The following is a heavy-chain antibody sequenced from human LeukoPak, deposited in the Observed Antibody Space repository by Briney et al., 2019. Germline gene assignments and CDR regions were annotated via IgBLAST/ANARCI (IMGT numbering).Heavy chain of an antibody. CDR1: GFTFSDYA. D-gene: IGHD6-13*01. J-gene: IGHJ4*02. Sequence: PGRSLRLSCAASGFTFSDYAMNWVRQAPGKGLEWVSSISGSGGSTYYADSVKGRFTISRDNSKNTLYLQMNSLRAEDTAVYYCAKMIAAAVTPPDYWGQGTLVTVSS. CDR3: AKMIAAAVTPPDY. CDR2: ISGSGGST. V-gene: IGHV3-23*01.